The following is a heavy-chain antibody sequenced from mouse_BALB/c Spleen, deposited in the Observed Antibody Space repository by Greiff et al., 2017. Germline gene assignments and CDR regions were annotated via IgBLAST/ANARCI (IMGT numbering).Heavy chain of an antibody. CDR3: ARRGNYDYYAMDY. V-gene: IGHV5-12-1*01. CDR1: GFAFSSYD. J-gene: IGHJ4*01. CDR2: ISSGGGST. Sequence: DVKLVESGGGLVKPGGSLKLSCAASGFAFSSYDMSWVRQTPEKRLEWVAYISSGGGSTYYPDTVKGRFTISRDNAKNTLYLQMSSLKSEDTAMYYCARRGNYDYYAMDYWGQGTSVTVSS. D-gene: IGHD2-1*01.